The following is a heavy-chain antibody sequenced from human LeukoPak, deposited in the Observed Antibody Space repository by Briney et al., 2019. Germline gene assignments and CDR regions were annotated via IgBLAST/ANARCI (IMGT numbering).Heavy chain of an antibody. D-gene: IGHD3-22*01. V-gene: IGHV4-34*01. CDR3: ARLFANYYDSSGLRYYYYYMDV. Sequence: SETLSLTCAVYGGSFSGYYWSWIRQPPGKGLEWIGEINHSGSTNYNPSLKSRVTISVDTSKNQFSLKLSSVTAADTAVYYCARLFANYYDSSGLRYYYYYMDVWGKGTTVTISS. J-gene: IGHJ6*03. CDR2: INHSGST. CDR1: GGSFSGYY.